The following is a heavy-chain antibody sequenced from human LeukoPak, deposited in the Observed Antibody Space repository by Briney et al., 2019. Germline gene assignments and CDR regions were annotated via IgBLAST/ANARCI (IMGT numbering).Heavy chain of an antibody. V-gene: IGHV3-30*03. CDR3: ARGQPPSYYDMDV. Sequence: GGSLRLSCAGAGFTFSNYGMHWVRQAPGKGLEWVAVISYEGGTTYYADPVKGRFTISRDNSKNTLYLQMSSLRAEDTALYYCARGQPPSYYDMDVWGQGTTVTVSS. D-gene: IGHD6-13*01. J-gene: IGHJ6*02. CDR1: GFTFSNYG. CDR2: ISYEGGTT.